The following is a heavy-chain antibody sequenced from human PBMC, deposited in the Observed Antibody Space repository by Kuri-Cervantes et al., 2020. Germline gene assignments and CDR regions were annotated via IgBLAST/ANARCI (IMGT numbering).Heavy chain of an antibody. D-gene: IGHD3-3*01. Sequence: SETLSLTCAVYGGSFSDYYWSCIRYYNPSLKSRVTISVDTSKKQFSLKLTSVTAADTAVYYCARGLTYYNFWSGYAPPWGQGTLVTVSS. CDR3: ARGLTYYNFWSGYAPP. CDR1: GGSFSDYY. J-gene: IGHJ5*02. V-gene: IGHV4-34*01.